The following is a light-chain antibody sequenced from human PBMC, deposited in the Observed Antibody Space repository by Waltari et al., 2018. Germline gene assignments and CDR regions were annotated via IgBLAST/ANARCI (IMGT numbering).Light chain of an antibody. V-gene: IGLV2-11*01. CDR1: GSDY. J-gene: IGLJ3*02. CDR2: AIF. CDR3: CSFEGSWV. Sequence: QSALTHPHSVCGSVGESVTISYTETGSDYVSWYQQLPGKAPKLLMFAIFHRHLGVPGRFFTSQSRKSASLIVSAVETEDEADSHCCSFEGSWVFGGGTTLTVL.